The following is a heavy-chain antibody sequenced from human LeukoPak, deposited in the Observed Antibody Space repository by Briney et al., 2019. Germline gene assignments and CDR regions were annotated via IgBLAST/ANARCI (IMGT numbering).Heavy chain of an antibody. CDR2: INPNSGGT. D-gene: IGHD3-22*01. V-gene: IGHV1-2*04. J-gene: IGHJ4*02. CDR3: ARDWVVIDYYDSSGPHYFDY. Sequence: ASVKVSCKASGYTFTGYYMHWVRQAPGQGLEWMGWINPNSGGTNYAQKFQGWVTMTRDTSISTAYMELSRLRSDDTAVYYCARDWVVIDYYDSSGPHYFDYWGQGTLVTVSS. CDR1: GYTFTGYY.